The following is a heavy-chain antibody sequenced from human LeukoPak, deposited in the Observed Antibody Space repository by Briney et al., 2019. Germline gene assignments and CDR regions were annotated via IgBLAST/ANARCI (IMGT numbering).Heavy chain of an antibody. CDR3: ARQKSSNDPFDF. V-gene: IGHV5-51*01. CDR2: IYPHDSDT. Sequence: GESLKISCKGSGYSFTNYWIGWVRQKPGKGREWMGIIYPHDSDTTYSPSFQGQVTISADKSINTAYLQWSGLRASDTAIYYCARQKSSNDPFDFWGQGTLVTVSS. J-gene: IGHJ4*02. CDR1: GYSFTNYW. D-gene: IGHD6-6*01.